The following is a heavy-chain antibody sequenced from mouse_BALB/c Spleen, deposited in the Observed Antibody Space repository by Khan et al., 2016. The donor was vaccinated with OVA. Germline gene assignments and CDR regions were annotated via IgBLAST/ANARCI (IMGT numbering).Heavy chain of an antibody. D-gene: IGHD1-3*01. CDR3: ARLEDI. J-gene: IGHJ2*01. CDR1: GFSLTSYG. V-gene: IGHV2-9*02. Sequence: VELVESGPGLVAPSQSLSITCTVSGFSLTSYGVHWVRQPPGKGLEWLGVIWAGGSTNYNSALLSRLSINKDNTKSQVFLKMNSLQADDTAMYYCARLEDIWGQGTTLTVSS. CDR2: IWAGGST.